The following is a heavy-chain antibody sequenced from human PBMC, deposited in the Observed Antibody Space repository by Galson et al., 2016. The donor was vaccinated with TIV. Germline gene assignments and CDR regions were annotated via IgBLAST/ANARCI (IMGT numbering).Heavy chain of an antibody. CDR1: GFTFSTYD. J-gene: IGHJ4*02. CDR2: IKEDGSEK. V-gene: IGHV3-7*01. CDR3: ARVSSWYYVDF. Sequence: SLRLSCATSGFTFSTYDMHWVRQAPGKGLEWVANIKEDGSEKYYVDSVTGRFTVSRDNAKESLFLQMDSLRVEDTAVYYCARVSSWYYVDFWGQGTLITVSS. D-gene: IGHD6-13*01.